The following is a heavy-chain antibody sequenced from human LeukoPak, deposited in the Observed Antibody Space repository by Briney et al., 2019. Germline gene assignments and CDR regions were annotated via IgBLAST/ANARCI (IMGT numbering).Heavy chain of an antibody. V-gene: IGHV3-21*01. Sequence: GGSLRLSCAASGFIFSRDSMNWVRQAPGKGLEWVSSISSSSSYIYYANSVKGRFTISRDNAKNSLYLQMNSLRAEDTAVYYCARARRPYSSGWHDAFDIWGQGTMVTVSS. J-gene: IGHJ3*02. CDR2: ISSSSSYI. D-gene: IGHD6-19*01. CDR1: GFIFSRDS. CDR3: ARARRPYSSGWHDAFDI.